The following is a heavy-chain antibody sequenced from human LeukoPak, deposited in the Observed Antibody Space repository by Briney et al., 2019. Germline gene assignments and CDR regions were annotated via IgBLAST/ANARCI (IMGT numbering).Heavy chain of an antibody. CDR2: IRSDGRNK. V-gene: IGHV3-30*02. CDR3: AKLKINYYYYMDV. J-gene: IGHJ6*03. CDR1: GFTFSHFG. Sequence: GTSLRLSCEASGFTFSHFGMHWVRQAPGQGLEWVAFIRSDGRNKYYADSVKGRFTISRDNTKNMLYLQMNSLRAEDTAVYYCAKLKINYYYYMDVWGKGTTVIVSS. D-gene: IGHD3-16*01.